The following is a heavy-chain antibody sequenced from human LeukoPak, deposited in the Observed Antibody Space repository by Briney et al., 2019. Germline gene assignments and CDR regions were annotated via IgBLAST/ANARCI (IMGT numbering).Heavy chain of an antibody. J-gene: IGHJ5*02. CDR3: ARDHQKAVAGTHTNWFDP. CDR1: GYTFTSYG. Sequence: EASVKVSCKASGYTFTSYGISWVRQAPGQGLEWMGWISAYNGNTNYAQKLQGRVTMTTDTSTSTAYMELRSLRSDDTAVYYCARDHQKAVAGTHTNWFDPWGQGTLVTVSS. D-gene: IGHD6-19*01. V-gene: IGHV1-18*01. CDR2: ISAYNGNT.